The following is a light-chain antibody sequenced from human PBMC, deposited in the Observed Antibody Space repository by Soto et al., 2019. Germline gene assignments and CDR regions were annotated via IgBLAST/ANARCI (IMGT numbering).Light chain of an antibody. CDR3: QQSYSTPYT. Sequence: DIQMTHSPSSLSASVGDRVTITCRASQSLSDYLNWYQQKPGRAPKLLIYSASILHSGVPSRFSGSGSGTDFTLTISSLQPEDFATYFCQQSYSTPYTFGQGTNLEIK. CDR2: SAS. CDR1: QSLSDY. J-gene: IGKJ2*01. V-gene: IGKV1-39*01.